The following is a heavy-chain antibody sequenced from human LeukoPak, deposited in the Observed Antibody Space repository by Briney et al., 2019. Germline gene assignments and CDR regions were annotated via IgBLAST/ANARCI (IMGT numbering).Heavy chain of an antibody. CDR1: GFTFSNYW. CDR2: INSDGSST. J-gene: IGHJ4*02. D-gene: IGHD3-22*01. CDR3: AVDSSGYWAFDY. V-gene: IGHV3-74*01. Sequence: GGSLRLSCAASGFTFSNYWMHWVRQAPGKGLVWVSGINSDGSSTSYADSVEGRFAISRDNAKNTLYLQMNSLRAEDTAVYYCAVDSSGYWAFDYWGQGTLVTVSS.